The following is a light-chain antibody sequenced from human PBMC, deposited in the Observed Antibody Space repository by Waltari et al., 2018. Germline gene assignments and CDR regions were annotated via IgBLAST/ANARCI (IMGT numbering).Light chain of an antibody. CDR2: EDT. V-gene: IGLV3-10*01. J-gene: IGLJ1*01. CDR3: YSSDSTGLRV. CDR1: ELPRKY. Sequence: SYELTQPPSVSVSPGQTARITCSGHELPRKYAYWFQQKSGQAPRLVKYEDTKRPSGIPERCSGSSSGTVATLTISGAQVDDEADYYCYSSDSTGLRVFGGGTTVVVL.